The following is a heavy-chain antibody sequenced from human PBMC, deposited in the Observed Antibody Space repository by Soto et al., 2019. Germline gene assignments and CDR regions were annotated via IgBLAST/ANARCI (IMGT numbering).Heavy chain of an antibody. CDR1: GLPHSSFA. V-gene: IGHV3-23*05. D-gene: IGHD2-21*01. CDR2: IYGSGRGI. CDR3: AKDAVYNDGLWLMDH. Sequence: SLRLSCTASGLPHSSFAMMWVRQAPWKGLECVSGIYGSGRGIEYADSVKGRFTISRDNSKNTVYLQMTDLRADDTAVYYCAKDAVYNDGLWLMDHWGQGTQVTVSS. J-gene: IGHJ4*02.